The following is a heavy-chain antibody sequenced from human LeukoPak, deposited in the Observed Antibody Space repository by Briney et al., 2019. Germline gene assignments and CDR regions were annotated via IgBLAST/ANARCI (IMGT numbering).Heavy chain of an antibody. CDR1: GFTFSSYA. CDR3: ARDTGIAVAGPGV. D-gene: IGHD6-19*01. Sequence: GGSLRLSCAVSGFTFSSYAMHWVRQAPGKGLEWVAVISYDGSNKYYADSVKGRFTISRDNSKNTLYLQMNSLRAEDTAVYYCARDTGIAVAGPGVWGQGTLVTVSS. V-gene: IGHV3-30-3*01. J-gene: IGHJ4*02. CDR2: ISYDGSNK.